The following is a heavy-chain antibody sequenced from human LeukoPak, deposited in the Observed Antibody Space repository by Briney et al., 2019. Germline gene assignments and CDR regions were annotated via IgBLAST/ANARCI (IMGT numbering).Heavy chain of an antibody. J-gene: IGHJ5*02. V-gene: IGHV1-24*01. D-gene: IGHD1-26*01. CDR1: GHTLSEVS. CDR2: LDPEDGET. CDR3: ATGYGSYYAPTP. Sequence: ASVKVSCKVSGHTLSEVSMHWVRQAPGKGLEWMGGLDPEDGETIYTQKLQGRVTMTEDTSTDTAYMKVSSLRSEDTAIYYCATGYGSYYAPTPWGQGTLVTVSS.